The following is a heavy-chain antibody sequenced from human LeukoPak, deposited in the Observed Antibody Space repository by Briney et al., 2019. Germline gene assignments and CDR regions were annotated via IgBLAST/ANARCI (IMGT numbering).Heavy chain of an antibody. CDR1: GFTFSSYA. CDR2: ISGGGGST. Sequence: PGGSLRLSCAASGFTFSSYAMSWVRQAPGKGLEWVSAISGGGGSTYYADSVKGRFTISRDNSKNTLYLQMNSLRAEDTAVYYCSKPATCSGGSCYWFDPWGQGTLVTVSS. V-gene: IGHV3-23*01. J-gene: IGHJ5*02. D-gene: IGHD2-15*01. CDR3: SKPATCSGGSCYWFDP.